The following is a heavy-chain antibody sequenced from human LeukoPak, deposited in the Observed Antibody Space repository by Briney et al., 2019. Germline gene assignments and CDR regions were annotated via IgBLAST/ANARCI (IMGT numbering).Heavy chain of an antibody. J-gene: IGHJ4*02. D-gene: IGHD4-17*01. CDR3: AREYYGDYFYYFDY. V-gene: IGHV3-74*01. CDR2: INSDGSST. Sequence: GGSLRLSCAASGFTFSSYWMHWVRQAPGKGLVWVSRINSDGSSTSYADSVKGRFTISRDNAKYTLYLQMNSLRAEDTAVYYCAREYYGDYFYYFDYWGQGTLVTVSS. CDR1: GFTFSSYW.